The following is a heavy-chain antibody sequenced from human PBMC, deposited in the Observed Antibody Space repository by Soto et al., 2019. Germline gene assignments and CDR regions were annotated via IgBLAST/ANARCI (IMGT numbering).Heavy chain of an antibody. CDR3: AKWETPNYYYGTDSYASIYY. J-gene: IGHJ4*02. V-gene: IGHV3-23*01. Sequence: TGGSLRLSCAASGFTFSSYAMSWVRQAPGKGLEWVSAISGSGGSTYYADSVKGRFTISRDNSKNTLYLQMNSLRAEDTAVYYCAKWETPNYYYGTDSYASIYYWRQGTLVTVSS. D-gene: IGHD3-10*01. CDR1: GFTFSSYA. CDR2: ISGSGGST.